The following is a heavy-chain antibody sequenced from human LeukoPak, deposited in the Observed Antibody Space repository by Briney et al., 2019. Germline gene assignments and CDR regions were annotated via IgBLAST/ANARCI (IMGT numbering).Heavy chain of an antibody. Sequence: GGSLRLSCAASGFTFSSYAMHWVRQAPGKGLEWVAVISYDGSNKYYADSVKGRFTISRDNSKNTLYLQMNSLRAEDTAVYYCARVGYNDSSGYYSPWFQHWGQGTLVTVSS. J-gene: IGHJ1*01. CDR2: ISYDGSNK. V-gene: IGHV3-30-3*01. D-gene: IGHD3-22*01. CDR1: GFTFSSYA. CDR3: ARVGYNDSSGYYSPWFQH.